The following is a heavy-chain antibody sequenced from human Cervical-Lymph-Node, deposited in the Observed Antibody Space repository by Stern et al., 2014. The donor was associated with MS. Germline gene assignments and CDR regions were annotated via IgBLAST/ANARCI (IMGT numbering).Heavy chain of an antibody. J-gene: IGHJ6*02. CDR2: IYPGDSDS. Sequence: EVQLEESGAEVKKPGESLKISCKGSGYSFATYWIGWVRQMPGKGLEGMGIIYPGDSDSRYSPSFQGQVTISADKSISTAYLHWSSLKASDTAMYYCARPGDDTAKYGLDVWGQGTTVTVSS. CDR3: ARPGDDTAKYGLDV. D-gene: IGHD5-18*01. CDR1: GYSFATYW. V-gene: IGHV5-51*03.